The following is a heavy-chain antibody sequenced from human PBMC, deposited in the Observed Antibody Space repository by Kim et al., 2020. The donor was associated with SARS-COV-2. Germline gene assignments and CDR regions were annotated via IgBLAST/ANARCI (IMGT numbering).Heavy chain of an antibody. CDR1: GGSVSSGSYY. D-gene: IGHD3-10*01. CDR3: AREKNYYGSGIKKFDP. V-gene: IGHV4-61*01. CDR2: IYYSGST. Sequence: SETLSLTCTVSGGSVSSGSYYWSWIRQPPGKGLEWIGYIYYSGSTNYNPSLKSRVTISVDTSKNQFSLKLSSVTAADTAVYYCAREKNYYGSGIKKFDPWGQGTLVTVSS. J-gene: IGHJ5*02.